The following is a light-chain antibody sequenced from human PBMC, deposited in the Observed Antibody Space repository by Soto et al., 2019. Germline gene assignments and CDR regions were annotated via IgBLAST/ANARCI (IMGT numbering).Light chain of an antibody. CDR2: TNN. CDR1: TSNIETNY. V-gene: IGLV1-47*01. CDR3: SAWDYSLSRPV. Sequence: QSVLTQPPSASGTPGQRVTISCSGSTSNIETNYVYWYQHLPGRAPKLLIYTNNRRPSGVPDRFSATNSGTSASLAISGVRAEDEGEYYSSAWDYSLSRPVFGGGTKLTVL. J-gene: IGLJ2*01.